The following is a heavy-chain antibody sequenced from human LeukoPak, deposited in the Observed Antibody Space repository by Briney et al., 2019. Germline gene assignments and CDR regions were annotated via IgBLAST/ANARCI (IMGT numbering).Heavy chain of an antibody. V-gene: IGHV3-23*01. J-gene: IGHJ4*02. CDR2: IGESDGRT. Sequence: GGSLRLSCAASGFTVTTLAMTWVRQAPGKGLEWVSVIGESDGRTYYADSVKGRFTISRDESKNTLYLQMNSLRAEDTAVYYCAKVPTDSCWEKLHDWGQGTLVTVSS. CDR3: AKVPTDSCWEKLHD. D-gene: IGHD1-26*01. CDR1: GFTVTTLA.